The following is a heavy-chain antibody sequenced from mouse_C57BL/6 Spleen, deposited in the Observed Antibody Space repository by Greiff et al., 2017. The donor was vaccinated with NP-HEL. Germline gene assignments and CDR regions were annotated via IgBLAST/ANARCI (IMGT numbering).Heavy chain of an antibody. CDR3: AREGDFTTYYFDY. CDR2: IYPGSGST. CDR1: GYTFTSYW. D-gene: IGHD5-5*01. Sequence: VQLQQPGAELVKPGASVKMSCKASGYTFTSYWITWVKQRPGQGLEWIGDIYPGSGSTNYNEKFKSKATLTVDTSSSTAYMQLSSLTSEDSAVYYCAREGDFTTYYFDYWGQGTTLTVSS. V-gene: IGHV1-55*01. J-gene: IGHJ2*01.